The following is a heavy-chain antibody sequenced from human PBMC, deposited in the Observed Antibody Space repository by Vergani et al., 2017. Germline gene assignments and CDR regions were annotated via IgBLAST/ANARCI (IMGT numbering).Heavy chain of an antibody. CDR1: EYIFGNYW. J-gene: IGHJ4*02. D-gene: IGHD1-1*01. CDR2: LYPADSDT. Sequence: EVELVQSGPEMRKSGESLKISCKCSEYIFGNYWIGWVRQMPGKGLEWMGILYPADSDTRYSPSFQGQVTISADKSISTAFLPWDSLKDSDTALYYCARHTTYTDSWGQGTLVTVSS. V-gene: IGHV5-51*01. CDR3: ARHTTYTDS.